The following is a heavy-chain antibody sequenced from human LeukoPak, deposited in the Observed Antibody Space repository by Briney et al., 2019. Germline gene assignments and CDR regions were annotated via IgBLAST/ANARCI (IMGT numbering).Heavy chain of an antibody. Sequence: PGGSLRLSCAASGLIFNSNTFSWVRQAPGKGLEWVSSISGGGANTYYADSVKGRFTISRDDSKNMQFLQMNSLRPEDTAVYFCAKRITVAVGYYFNSWGQGTLVTVSS. D-gene: IGHD6-19*01. V-gene: IGHV3-23*01. CDR1: GLIFNSNT. CDR3: AKRITVAVGYYFNS. J-gene: IGHJ4*02. CDR2: ISGGGANT.